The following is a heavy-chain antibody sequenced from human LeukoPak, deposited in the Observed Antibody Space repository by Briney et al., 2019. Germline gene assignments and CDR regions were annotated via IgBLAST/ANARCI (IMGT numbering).Heavy chain of an antibody. CDR1: GFTFGKYW. D-gene: IGHD3-3*01. V-gene: IGHV3-7*03. CDR2: IKLDGSEK. CDR3: ARDQYDTWSRRGNFDA. J-gene: IGHJ4*02. Sequence: PGGSLRLSCVASGFTFGKYWMSWVRQAPGKGLEWVANIKLDGSEKNYVDSVKGRFTISRDNTKNSPYLQMNSLRVEDTAVFYCARDQYDTWSRRGNFDAWGQGTLVIVSS.